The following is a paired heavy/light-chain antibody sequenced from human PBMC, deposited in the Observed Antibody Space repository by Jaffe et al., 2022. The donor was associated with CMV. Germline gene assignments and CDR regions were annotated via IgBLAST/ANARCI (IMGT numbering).Heavy chain of an antibody. CDR2: INGANGNT. Sequence: QVQLVQSGAEVKEPGASVKVSCKTSGYTFTNYAIHWLRQAPGQGLEWMGWINGANGNTEYSHKFQGRAMITRDTSATIVYMELSSLRSGDTAVYYCARNYYDGSEYFRWGPKRRGPEISWFDPWGQGTQVTVSS. V-gene: IGHV1-3*01. CDR3: ARNYYDGSEYFRWGPKRRGPEISWFDP. CDR1: GYTFTNYA. D-gene: IGHD3-22*01. J-gene: IGHJ5*02.
Light chain of an antibody. Sequence: EIVMTQSPATLSVSTGERVTLSCKSSQSVNTNLAWYQRKPGQAPRLLISGASTRATGIPARFSGSGSGTEFTLSISSLQSEDFAVYFCHQYNTWPPSLGQGTKLEIK. CDR3: HQYNTWPPS. J-gene: IGKJ2*01. CDR2: GAS. V-gene: IGKV3-15*01. CDR1: QSVNTN.